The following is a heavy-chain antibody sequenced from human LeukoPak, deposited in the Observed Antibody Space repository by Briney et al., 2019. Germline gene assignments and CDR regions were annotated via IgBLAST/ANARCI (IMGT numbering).Heavy chain of an antibody. CDR1: GFTFSGFS. V-gene: IGHV3-48*04. D-gene: IGHD3-3*02. CDR3: ARTFLECPRCGLDV. Sequence: GGSLRLSCAASGFTFSGFSMNWVRQAPGKGLEWISYISSRGIVIHYADSVKGRFTISRDNAKNSLYLQMNSLRADDTAVYYCARTFLECPRCGLDVWGQGTTVTVS. CDR2: ISSRGIVI. J-gene: IGHJ6*02.